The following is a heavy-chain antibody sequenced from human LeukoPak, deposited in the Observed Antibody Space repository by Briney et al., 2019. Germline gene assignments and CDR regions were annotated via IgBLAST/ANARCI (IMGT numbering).Heavy chain of an antibody. V-gene: IGHV3-21*04. D-gene: IGHD6-19*01. Sequence: PGGSLRLSCAASGFTFSSYSMNWVRQAPGKGLEWVSSISSSSSNIYYADSVKGRFTISRDNSKNTLYLQINSLRAEDTALYYCAKDHLPGIVVADRDYWGQGTLVTVSS. CDR2: ISSSSSNI. J-gene: IGHJ4*02. CDR3: AKDHLPGIVVADRDY. CDR1: GFTFSSYS.